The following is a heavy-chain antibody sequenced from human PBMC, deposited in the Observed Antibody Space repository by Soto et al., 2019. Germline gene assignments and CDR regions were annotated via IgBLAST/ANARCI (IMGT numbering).Heavy chain of an antibody. CDR1: GGSISSSSYY. D-gene: IGHD3-22*01. CDR3: AASDYYERGNQH. J-gene: IGHJ1*01. CDR2: IYYSGST. Sequence: SETLSLTCTVSGGSISSSSYYWGWIRQPPGKGLEWIGSIYYSGSTYYNPSLKSRVTISVDTSKNQFSLKLSSVTAADTAVYYCAASDYYERGNQHWGQGTLVTVS. V-gene: IGHV4-39*01.